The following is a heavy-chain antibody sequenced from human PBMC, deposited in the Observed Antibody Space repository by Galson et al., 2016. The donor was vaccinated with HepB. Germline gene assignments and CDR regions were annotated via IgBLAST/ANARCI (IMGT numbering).Heavy chain of an antibody. J-gene: IGHJ4*02. CDR2: IYYRGST. CDR3: ASTAGIQLTSFHY. Sequence: TLSLTCTVSGASISSGGYYWNWIRQNPGKGLEWIGYIYYRGSTYHNPSLKSRVTISVDTSKNQFSLKVSSVTAADTAVYYFASTAGIQLTSFHYWGQGTLVTVSS. D-gene: IGHD5-18*01. V-gene: IGHV4-31*03. CDR1: GASISSGGYY.